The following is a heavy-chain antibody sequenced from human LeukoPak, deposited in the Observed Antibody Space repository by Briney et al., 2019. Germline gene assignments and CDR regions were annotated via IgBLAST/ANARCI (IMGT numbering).Heavy chain of an antibody. CDR3: ARVWYYDFWSGPSDY. CDR2: INPSGGST. Sequence: ASVKVSCKASGYTFTSYYMHWVRQAPGQGLEWMGIINPSGGSTSYAQKFQGRVTMTRDMSTSTVYMELSSLRHEDTAVYYCARVWYYDFWSGPSDYWGQGTLVTVSS. V-gene: IGHV1-46*01. CDR1: GYTFTSYY. D-gene: IGHD3-3*01. J-gene: IGHJ4*02.